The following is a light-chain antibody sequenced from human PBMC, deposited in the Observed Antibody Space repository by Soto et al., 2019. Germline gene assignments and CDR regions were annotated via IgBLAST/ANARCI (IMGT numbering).Light chain of an antibody. J-gene: IGKJ1*01. CDR2: KAS. V-gene: IGKV1-5*03. Sequence: DIQMTQSPSTLSASVGDRVTLTCRASQSINNRLVWYQQKPGIAPKLLIYKASSLESGVPSRFSGSGSGTEFNFTISSLPDDFATYYCQQYNTYPWTFGHGTKVEIK. CDR3: QQYNTYPWT. CDR1: QSINNR.